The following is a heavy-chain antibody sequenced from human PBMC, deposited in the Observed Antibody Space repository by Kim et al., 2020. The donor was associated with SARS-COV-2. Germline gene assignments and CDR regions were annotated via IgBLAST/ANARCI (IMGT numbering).Heavy chain of an antibody. CDR2: IYYSGST. CDR1: GGSISSYY. V-gene: IGHV4-59*01. D-gene: IGHD4-17*01. Sequence: SETLSLTCTVSGGSISSYYWSWIRQPPGKGLEWIGYIYYSGSTNYNPSLKSRVTISVDTSKNQFSLKLSSVTAADTPVYYCARDPGLRRWHSIDYWGQGTLVTVSS. CDR3: ARDPGLRRWHSIDY. J-gene: IGHJ4*02.